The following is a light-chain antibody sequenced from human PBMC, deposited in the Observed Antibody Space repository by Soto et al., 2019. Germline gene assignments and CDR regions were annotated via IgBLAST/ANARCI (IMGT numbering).Light chain of an antibody. Sequence: QSVLTQPPSVSGAPGQRVTISCTGSSSNIGAGCDVHWYQQLPGTAPKLLIYGNSNRPSGVPDRFSGSKSGTSASLAITGLQAEDEADYYCQSYDSSHYVFGTGTKVTVL. CDR2: GNS. V-gene: IGLV1-40*01. CDR1: SSNIGAGCD. J-gene: IGLJ1*01. CDR3: QSYDSSHYV.